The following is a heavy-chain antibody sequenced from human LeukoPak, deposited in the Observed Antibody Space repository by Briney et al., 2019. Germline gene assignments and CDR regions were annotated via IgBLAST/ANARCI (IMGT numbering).Heavy chain of an antibody. CDR1: GGSINNYY. V-gene: IGHV4-59*08. Sequence: PSETLSLTCTVSGGSINNYYWSWIRQPPGQGLQWIGYVYYSGRTSHNPSLQSRVTISVNTSKSEFSLKLSSVIAADTAVYYCARHGYDSNGLDWGQGTLVTVSS. CDR2: VYYSGRT. D-gene: IGHD3-22*01. J-gene: IGHJ4*02. CDR3: ARHGYDSNGLD.